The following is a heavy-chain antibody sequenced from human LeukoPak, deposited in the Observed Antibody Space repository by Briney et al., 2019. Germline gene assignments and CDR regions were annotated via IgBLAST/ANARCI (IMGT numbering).Heavy chain of an antibody. CDR1: GGSISSGGYS. CDR3: ARSLYYYDSSGYSYWYFDL. V-gene: IGHV4-30-2*01. J-gene: IGHJ2*01. D-gene: IGHD3-22*01. CDR2: IYHSGST. Sequence: SQTLSLTCAVSGGSISSGGYSWSWIRQPPGKGLEWIGYIYHSGSTYYNPSLKSRVTISVNRSKNQFSLKLSSVTAADTAVYYCARSLYYYDSSGYSYWYFDLWGRGTLVTVSS.